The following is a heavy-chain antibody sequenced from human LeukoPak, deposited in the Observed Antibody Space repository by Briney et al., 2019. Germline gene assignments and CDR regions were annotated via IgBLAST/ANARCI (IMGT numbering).Heavy chain of an antibody. V-gene: IGHV1-18*01. Sequence: GASVKVSCKASGYTFTSYGISWVRQAPGQGLEWMGWISAYNGNTNYAQNLQGRVTITADKSTSTAYMELSSLRSEDTAVYYCASVDVSYGGHQFDYWGQGTLVTVST. D-gene: IGHD4-23*01. CDR1: GYTFTSYG. CDR2: ISAYNGNT. CDR3: ASVDVSYGGHQFDY. J-gene: IGHJ4*02.